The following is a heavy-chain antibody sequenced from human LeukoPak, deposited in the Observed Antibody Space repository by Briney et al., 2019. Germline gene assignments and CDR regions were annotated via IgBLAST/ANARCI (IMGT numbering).Heavy chain of an antibody. Sequence: GGSLRLSCTASGFTFTNYAMTWVRQAPGKGLEWVSGISGSGSNTYYVDSVQGRFTISRDNSKNMLYLQLNSLRAEDTAVYYCAKDRIAAPGTVDYWGQGTLVTVSS. V-gene: IGHV3-23*01. CDR3: AKDRIAAPGTVDY. J-gene: IGHJ4*02. D-gene: IGHD6-13*01. CDR2: ISGSGSNT. CDR1: GFTFTNYA.